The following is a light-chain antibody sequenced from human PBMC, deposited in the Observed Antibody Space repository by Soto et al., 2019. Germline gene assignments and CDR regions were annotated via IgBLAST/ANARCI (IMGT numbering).Light chain of an antibody. J-gene: IGKJ1*01. CDR1: QSVSTS. CDR2: ESS. V-gene: IGKV3-11*01. Sequence: EIVLTQSPATLSLSPGERATLSCRASQSVSTSLAWYQQKPGQAPRLLFYESSNRATGIPARFSGSGSGTDFTLTISGLEPEDFAVYYCQHRSNWPSWTFGAGTKVEIK. CDR3: QHRSNWPSWT.